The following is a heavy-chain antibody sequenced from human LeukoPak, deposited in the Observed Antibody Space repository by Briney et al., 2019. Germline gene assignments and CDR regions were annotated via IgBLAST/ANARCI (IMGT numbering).Heavy chain of an antibody. Sequence: PSETLSLTCTVSSGSISSSYWTWIRQPPGKGLEWIGHISDSGSTNYNPSLNSRVTISVDTSKNQFSLRLTSVTAADTAVYYCARHGGSGSFDYWGQGTLVTVSS. CDR3: ARHGGSGSFDY. V-gene: IGHV4-59*08. D-gene: IGHD3-3*01. J-gene: IGHJ4*02. CDR1: SGSISSSY. CDR2: ISDSGST.